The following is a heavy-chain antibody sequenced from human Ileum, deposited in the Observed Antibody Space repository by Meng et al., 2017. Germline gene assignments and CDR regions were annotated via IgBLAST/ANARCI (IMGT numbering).Heavy chain of an antibody. V-gene: IGHV4-61*01. CDR3: ARNYYGSGSYSIYYYYGMDV. CDR1: GGSVSSGSYY. D-gene: IGHD3-10*01. CDR2: IYYSGST. Sequence: GSLRLSCTVSGGSVSSGSYYWSWIRQPPGKGLEWIGYIYYSGSTNYNPSLKSRVTISVDTSKNQFSLKLSSVTAAGTAVYYCARNYYGSGSYSIYYYYGMDVWGQGTTVTVSS. J-gene: IGHJ6*02.